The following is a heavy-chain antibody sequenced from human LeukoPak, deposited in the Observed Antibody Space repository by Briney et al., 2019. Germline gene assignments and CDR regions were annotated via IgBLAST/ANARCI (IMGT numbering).Heavy chain of an antibody. D-gene: IGHD2-2*01. CDR3: MGVSIYDAFDI. J-gene: IGHJ3*02. CDR2: ISYDGINK. V-gene: IGHV3-30-3*01. CDR1: GLTSSTYA. Sequence: PGRSLRLSCAASGLTSSTYAMHWVRQAPGKGLDWVAVISYDGINKYYADSVKGRFTITRDNSKNTLYLQMNSLRAEDTAIYYCMGVSIYDAFDIWGQGTMVTVSS.